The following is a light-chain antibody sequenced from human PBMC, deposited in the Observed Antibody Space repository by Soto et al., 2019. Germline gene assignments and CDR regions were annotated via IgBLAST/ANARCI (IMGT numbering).Light chain of an antibody. CDR1: QSLGNF. CDR3: QHYKSFWWT. CDR2: DAS. V-gene: IGKV1-5*01. J-gene: IGKJ1*01. Sequence: DIQMTQSPSSLSASVGDRVTITCRATQSLGNFLAWYQQKPGKAPSLLIFDASTLESGVPSRFSGSGSGTEFTLTISSLQPDDFATYYCQHYKSFWWTFGQGTKV.